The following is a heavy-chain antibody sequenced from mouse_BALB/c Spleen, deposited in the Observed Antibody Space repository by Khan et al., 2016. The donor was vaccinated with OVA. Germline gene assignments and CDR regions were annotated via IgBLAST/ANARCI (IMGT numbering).Heavy chain of an antibody. J-gene: IGHJ4*01. V-gene: IGHV2-6-1*01. CDR2: IGSDGSK. D-gene: IGHD2-10*01. CDR1: GFSLTNYG. CDR3: ARQPYYHYNIMDY. Sequence: QMQLEESGPGLVAPSQSLSITCTISGFSLTNYGVNWVRQPPGKGLEWLVGIGSDGSKTYNSALKSRLTISKDNSKGQVFLKMNSPQTDDTAVYFCARQPYYHYNIMDYWGQGTSVTVSS.